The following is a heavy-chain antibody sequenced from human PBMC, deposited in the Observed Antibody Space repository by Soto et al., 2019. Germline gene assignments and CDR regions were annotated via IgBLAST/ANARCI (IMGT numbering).Heavy chain of an antibody. Sequence: EAQLLESGGGSVQPGGSLRLSCAASGFTFSSHGMSWIRQAPGKGLEWISGLSRGGGSTYYVDSVKGRFTISRDNAKNTLELIMKSLRVEDTALYYCARDGQYRTDGFDIWGQGTMVTVSS. D-gene: IGHD5-12*01. V-gene: IGHV3-23*01. CDR1: GFTFSSHG. CDR2: LSRGGGST. J-gene: IGHJ3*02. CDR3: ARDGQYRTDGFDI.